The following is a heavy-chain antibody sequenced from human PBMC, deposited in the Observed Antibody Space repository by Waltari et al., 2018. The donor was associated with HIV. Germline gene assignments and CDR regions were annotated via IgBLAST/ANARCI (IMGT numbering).Heavy chain of an antibody. CDR1: GFTFSSYG. J-gene: IGHJ3*02. Sequence: QVYLMESGGGVVQPGGSLKLSCAASGFTFSSYGMHWVRRAPGKGLEWVAVIWSDGYNKFYADSVRGRFTFSRDNSKYTLSLQMNSLRAEDTALYYCVKERGPFNGFDIWGQGTMVTVSS. CDR3: VKERGPFNGFDI. V-gene: IGHV3-33*06. D-gene: IGHD3-16*01. CDR2: IWSDGYNK.